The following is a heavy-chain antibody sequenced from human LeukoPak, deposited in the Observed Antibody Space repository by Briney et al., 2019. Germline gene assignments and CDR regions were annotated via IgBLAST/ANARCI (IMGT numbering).Heavy chain of an antibody. D-gene: IGHD6-19*01. CDR2: IIPIFGTA. CDR1: GGTFSSYA. V-gene: IGHV1-69*13. CDR3: AREGSGWHFDY. J-gene: IGHJ4*02. Sequence: VASVKVSCKASGGTFSSYAISWVRQAPGQGLEWMGGIIPIFGTANYAQKFQGRVTITADESTSTAYMELSSLRSEDTAVYYCAREGSGWHFDYWGQGTLVTVSS.